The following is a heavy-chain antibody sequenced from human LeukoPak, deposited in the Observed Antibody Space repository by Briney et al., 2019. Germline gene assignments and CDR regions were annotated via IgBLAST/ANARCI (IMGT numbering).Heavy chain of an antibody. CDR3: ALEQLTRGTYGMDV. V-gene: IGHV3-23*01. Sequence: GGSLRLSCAASGFTFSSYAMSWVRQAPGKGLEWVSAISGSGGSTYYADSVKGRFTISRDNSKNTLYLQMSSLRAEDTAVYYCALEQLTRGTYGMDVWGQGTTVTVSS. CDR2: ISGSGGST. J-gene: IGHJ6*02. D-gene: IGHD6-6*01. CDR1: GFTFSSYA.